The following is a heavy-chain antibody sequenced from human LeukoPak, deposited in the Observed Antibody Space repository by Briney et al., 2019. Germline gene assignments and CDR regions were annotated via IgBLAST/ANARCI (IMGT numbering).Heavy chain of an antibody. V-gene: IGHV3-23*01. Sequence: GGSLRLSCAASGFTFSSYAMSWVRQAPGKGLEWVSAISGSGGSTYYADSVKGRFTISRDNSKNTLYLQMNSLRAEDTAVYYGAKVEYYYDSSPADYWGQGILVTVSS. CDR1: GFTFSSYA. CDR2: ISGSGGST. CDR3: AKVEYYYDSSPADY. D-gene: IGHD3-22*01. J-gene: IGHJ4*02.